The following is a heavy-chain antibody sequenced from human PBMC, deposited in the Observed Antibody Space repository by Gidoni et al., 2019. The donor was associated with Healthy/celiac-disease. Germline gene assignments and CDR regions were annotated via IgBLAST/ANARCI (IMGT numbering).Heavy chain of an antibody. D-gene: IGHD6-19*01. CDR3: ARASIAVAGVFDY. CDR2: IGTAGDT. CDR1: GCTFSSYD. J-gene: IGHJ4*02. Sequence: EVQLVESGGGLVQPGGSLRLSCAASGCTFSSYDMCWVRQATGKGLEWFSAIGTAGDTYYPGSVKGRFTISRENAKNSLYLQMNSLRAGDTAVYYCARASIAVAGVFDYWGQGTLVTVSS. V-gene: IGHV3-13*01.